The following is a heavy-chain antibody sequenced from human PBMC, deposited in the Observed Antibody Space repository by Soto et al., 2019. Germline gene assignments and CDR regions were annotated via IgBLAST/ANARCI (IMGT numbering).Heavy chain of an antibody. D-gene: IGHD5-18*01. CDR2: IYYSGST. J-gene: IGHJ4*02. CDR1: GGSISSYY. Sequence: SETLSLTCTVSGGSISSYYWSWIRQPPGKGLEWIGYIYYSGSTNYNPSLKSRVTISVDTSKNQFSLKLSSVTAADTAVYYCARVFGGYSYGDAFDYWGQGTLVTVSS. CDR3: ARVFGGYSYGDAFDY. V-gene: IGHV4-59*01.